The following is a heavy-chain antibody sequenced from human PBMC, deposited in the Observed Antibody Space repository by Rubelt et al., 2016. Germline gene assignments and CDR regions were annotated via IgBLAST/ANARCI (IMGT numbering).Heavy chain of an antibody. CDR1: GGSISSSSYY. Sequence: QLQLQESGPGLVKPSETLSLTCTVSGGSISSSSYYWGWLRPPPGKGLEWIGSIYYSGSTYYNPSLKSRVPISVDTSKNQFSLKLSSVTAADTAVYYCARLSSGWYYFDYWGQGTLVTVSS. V-gene: IGHV4-39*01. J-gene: IGHJ4*02. CDR2: IYYSGST. D-gene: IGHD6-19*01. CDR3: ARLSSGWYYFDY.